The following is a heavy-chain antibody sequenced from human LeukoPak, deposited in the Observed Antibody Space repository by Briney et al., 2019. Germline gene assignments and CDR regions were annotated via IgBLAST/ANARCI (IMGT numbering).Heavy chain of an antibody. CDR2: ISSRSSTI. Sequence: GGSLRLSCAASGFTFSIYSMNWVRQAPGKGLEWVSYISSRSSTIYYADSVKGRFTISRDNAKNSLYLQMNNLRDEDTAVYYCARDLGLSSGWYGNWGQGTLVTVSS. CDR3: ARDLGLSSGWYGN. J-gene: IGHJ4*02. V-gene: IGHV3-48*02. D-gene: IGHD6-13*01. CDR1: GFTFSIYS.